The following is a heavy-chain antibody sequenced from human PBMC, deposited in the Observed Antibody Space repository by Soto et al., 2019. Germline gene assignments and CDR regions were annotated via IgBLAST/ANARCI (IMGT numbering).Heavy chain of an antibody. CDR2: ISWNSGSI. D-gene: IGHD4-17*01. J-gene: IGHJ4*02. V-gene: IGHV3-9*01. CDR3: AKASYGDYQTPFDY. Sequence: EVQLVESGGGLVQPGRSLRLSCAAYGFTFDDYAMHWVRQAPGKGLEWVSGISWNSGSIGYADSVKGRFTISGDNAKNSLYLQMNSLRAEDTALYYCAKASYGDYQTPFDYWGQGTLVTVSS. CDR1: GFTFDDYA.